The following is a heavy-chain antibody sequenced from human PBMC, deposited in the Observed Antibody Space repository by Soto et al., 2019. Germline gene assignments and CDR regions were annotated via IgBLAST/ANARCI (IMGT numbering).Heavy chain of an antibody. Sequence: SETLSLTCTVSGGSISSSSYYWGWIRQPPGKGLEWIGSINYSGGTYYNPSLKSRVTISVDTSKNHFSLKLSSVTAADTAVYYCARHGGEYSSSSPNWFDPWGQGTLVTVSS. J-gene: IGHJ5*02. V-gene: IGHV4-39*01. D-gene: IGHD6-6*01. CDR3: ARHGGEYSSSSPNWFDP. CDR2: INYSGGT. CDR1: GGSISSSSYY.